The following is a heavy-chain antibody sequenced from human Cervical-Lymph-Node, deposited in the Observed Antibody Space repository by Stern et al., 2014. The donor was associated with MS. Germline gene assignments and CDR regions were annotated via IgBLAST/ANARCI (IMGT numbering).Heavy chain of an antibody. CDR2: IYYSGST. V-gene: IGHV4-59*01. CDR1: GGSISSYY. CDR3: ARGIAAGSTSWFDP. J-gene: IGHJ5*02. Sequence: KLQESAPGLVKPSATLSLTCTVSGGSISSYYWSGIRQPPGKGLECIGYIYYSGSTNYNPSLKSRVTISVDTSKNQFSLKLSSVTAADTAVYYCARGIAAGSTSWFDPWGQGTLVTVSS. D-gene: IGHD6-13*01.